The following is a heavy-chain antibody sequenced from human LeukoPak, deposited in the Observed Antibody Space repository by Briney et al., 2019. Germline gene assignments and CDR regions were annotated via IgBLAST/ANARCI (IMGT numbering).Heavy chain of an antibody. D-gene: IGHD3-22*01. CDR3: AGTYYYDSSGYFLDY. CDR2: IYYSGST. J-gene: IGHJ4*02. CDR1: GGSISSYY. V-gene: IGHV4-59*01. Sequence: SETLSLTCTVSGGSISSYYWSWIRQPPGKGLEWIGYIYYSGSTNYNPSLKSRVTISVDTPKNQFSLKLSSVTAADTAVYYCAGTYYYDSSGYFLDYWGQGTLVTVSS.